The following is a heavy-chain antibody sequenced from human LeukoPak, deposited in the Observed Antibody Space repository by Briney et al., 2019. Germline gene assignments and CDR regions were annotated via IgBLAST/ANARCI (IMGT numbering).Heavy chain of an antibody. CDR3: ARETTMVRGVLDY. CDR2: IGSDNKP. CDR1: GFTFSSNW. D-gene: IGHD3-10*01. Sequence: PGGSLRLSCTASGFTFSSNWMTWVRQAPGKGLEWVSSIGSDNKPHYSESVKGRFAISRDTSKNTLFLQLHNLRAEDTAVYYCARETTMVRGVLDYWGQGTLVTVSS. V-gene: IGHV3-23*01. J-gene: IGHJ4*02.